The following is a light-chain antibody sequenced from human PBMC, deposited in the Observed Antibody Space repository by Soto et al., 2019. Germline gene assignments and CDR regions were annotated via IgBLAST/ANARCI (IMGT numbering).Light chain of an antibody. V-gene: IGKV1-5*01. J-gene: IGKJ1*01. CDR3: QQYNSYSPWT. CDR2: AAS. CDR1: QSISSY. Sequence: DIQMTQSPSSLSASVGYRVTITCRASQSISSYLNWYQQKPGKAPKLLIYAASTLQSGVPSRFSGSGSGTEFTLTISSLQPDDFATYYCQQYNSYSPWTFGQGTKVDIK.